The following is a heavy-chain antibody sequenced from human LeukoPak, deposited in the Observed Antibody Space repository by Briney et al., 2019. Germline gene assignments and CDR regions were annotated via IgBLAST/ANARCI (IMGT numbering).Heavy chain of an antibody. D-gene: IGHD6-19*01. Sequence: KPSETLSLTCTVSGGSISSGSYYWSWIRQPAGKGLEWIGRIYTSGSTNYNPSLKSRVTISVDTSKNQFSLKLSSVTAADTAVYYCARGRVYDSGLFDYWGQGTLVTVSS. J-gene: IGHJ4*02. CDR3: ARGRVYDSGLFDY. CDR1: GGSISSGSYY. V-gene: IGHV4-61*02. CDR2: IYTSGST.